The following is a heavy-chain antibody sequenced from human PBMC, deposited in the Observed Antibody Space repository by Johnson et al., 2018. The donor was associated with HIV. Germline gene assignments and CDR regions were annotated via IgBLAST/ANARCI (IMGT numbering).Heavy chain of an antibody. D-gene: IGHD3-10*01. J-gene: IGHJ3*01. CDR3: YCTDHFGAGSESKGTFDA. CDR2: IKSKTDGGTT. V-gene: IGHV3-15*01. CDR1: GFTFNNAW. Sequence: VQLVESGGGLVKPGGSLRLSCAASGFTFNNAWMSWVRQAPGKGLEWVGRIKSKTDGGTTAYAAPVKGRFTISRDDSKNTLYLQMSSLRQDDTAVYSCYCTDHFGAGSESKGTFDAWGQGTMVTVSS.